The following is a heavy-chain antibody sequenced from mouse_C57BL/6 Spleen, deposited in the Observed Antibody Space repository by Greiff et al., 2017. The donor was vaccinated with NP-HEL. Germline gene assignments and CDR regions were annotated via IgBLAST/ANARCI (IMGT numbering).Heavy chain of an antibody. D-gene: IGHD2-4*01. J-gene: IGHJ4*01. CDR1: GYTFTDYY. V-gene: IGHV1-19*01. CDR3: ARGARDYDEVYAMDY. Sequence: EVKLQESGPVLVKPGASVKMSCKASGYTFTDYYMNWVKQSHGKSLEWIGVINPYNGGTSYNQKFKGKATLTVDKSSSTAYMELNSLTSEDSAVYYCARGARDYDEVYAMDYWGQGTSVTVSS. CDR2: INPYNGGT.